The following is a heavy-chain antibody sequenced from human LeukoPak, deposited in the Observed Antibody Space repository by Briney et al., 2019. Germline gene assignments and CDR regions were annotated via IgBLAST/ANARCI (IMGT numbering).Heavy chain of an antibody. CDR2: IYSGGST. Sequence: GGSLRLSCAASGVTVSSNYMSWVRQAPGKGLEWVSVIYSGGSTYYADSVKGRFTISRDNSKNTLYLQMNSLRAEDTAVYYCASARQQQPDAFDIWGQGTMVTVSS. D-gene: IGHD6-6*01. CDR1: GVTVSSNY. J-gene: IGHJ3*02. CDR3: ASARQQQPDAFDI. V-gene: IGHV3-66*01.